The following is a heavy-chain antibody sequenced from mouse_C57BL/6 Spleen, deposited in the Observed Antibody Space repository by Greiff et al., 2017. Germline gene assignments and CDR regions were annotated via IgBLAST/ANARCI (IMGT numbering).Heavy chain of an antibody. Sequence: EVQLQQSGPVLVKPGASVKMSCKASGYTFTDYYMNWVKQSHGKSLEWIGVINPYNGGTSYNQKFKGKATLTVDKSSSTAYMELNSLTSEDSAVYYCARDITTVVATDWYFDVWGTGTTVTVSS. D-gene: IGHD1-1*01. CDR2: INPYNGGT. J-gene: IGHJ1*03. V-gene: IGHV1-19*01. CDR3: ARDITTVVATDWYFDV. CDR1: GYTFTDYY.